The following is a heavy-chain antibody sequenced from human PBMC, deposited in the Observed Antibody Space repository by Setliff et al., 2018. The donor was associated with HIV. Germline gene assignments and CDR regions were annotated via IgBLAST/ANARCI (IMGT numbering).Heavy chain of an antibody. CDR2: MWYDGSKK. D-gene: IGHD5-18*01. J-gene: IGHJ4*01. CDR3: AKLSPGYSYSPTYFDH. CDR1: GFSFSQYG. V-gene: IGHV3-33*06. Sequence: GGSQRLSCAASGFSFSQYGMHWVRQAPGKGLQWVAVMWYDGSKKYYADSVKGRFTIARSNSDNTLYLQMNSLSAEDSALYFCAKLSPGYSYSPTYFDHWGHGTLVTVSS.